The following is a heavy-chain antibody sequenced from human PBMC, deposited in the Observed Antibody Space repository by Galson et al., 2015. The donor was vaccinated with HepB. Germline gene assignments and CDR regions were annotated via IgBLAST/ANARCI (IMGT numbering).Heavy chain of an antibody. CDR2: ITPKRGDT. Sequence: TVKVSCKAFGYTFSDHYIQWVRQAPGQGLEWMGWITPKRGDTNYAQTFKGRVTMTRDTSTSTAYLEVSGLRSDDTAMYYCARDDGYNSGWGYWGQGTLVTVSS. J-gene: IGHJ4*02. CDR3: ARDDGYNSGWGY. V-gene: IGHV1-2*02. D-gene: IGHD6-19*01. CDR1: GYTFSDHY.